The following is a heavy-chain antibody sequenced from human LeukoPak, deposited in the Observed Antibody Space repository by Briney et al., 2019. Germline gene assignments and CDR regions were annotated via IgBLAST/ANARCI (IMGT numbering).Heavy chain of an antibody. CDR3: ARDVGGSLDY. J-gene: IGHJ4*02. Sequence: GGSLRLSCAASGFTFSTYWMAWVRQAPGKGLEWVANIKGDESARHQADSVKGRFTISRDNAQNSVYLQMRSLRGEDTAVYYCARDVGGSLDYWGQGTLVTVSS. CDR1: GFTFSTYW. CDR2: IKGDESAR. D-gene: IGHD1-26*01. V-gene: IGHV3-7*01.